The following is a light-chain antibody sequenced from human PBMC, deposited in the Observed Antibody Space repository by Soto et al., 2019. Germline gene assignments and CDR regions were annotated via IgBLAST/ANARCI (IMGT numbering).Light chain of an antibody. V-gene: IGKV1-39*01. CDR2: SVF. J-gene: IGKJ4*01. CDR3: QKSYRTPLT. Sequence: DIQLTQSPSSLSASVGDRVTITCRASQGVSRYLNWYQHKPGRAPNLLIYSVFSLQSGVPSRFRGTGSETEFTLTISNLQPEDFDTYYCQKSYRTPLTFGGGTKVDIK. CDR1: QGVSRY.